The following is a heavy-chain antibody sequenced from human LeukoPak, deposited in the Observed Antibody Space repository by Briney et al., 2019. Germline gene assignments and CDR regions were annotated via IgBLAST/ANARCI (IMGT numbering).Heavy chain of an antibody. J-gene: IGHJ4*02. D-gene: IGHD5-12*01. CDR2: IYHSGST. CDR1: GGSISSGGYS. Sequence: PSQTLSLTCAVSGGSISSGGYSWSWIRQPPGKGLEWIGYIYHSGSTYYNPSLKSRVTISVDRSKNQFSLKLSSVTAADTAVYYCASVDIVATMTFDYWGQGTLVTVSS. CDR3: ASVDIVATMTFDY. V-gene: IGHV4-30-2*01.